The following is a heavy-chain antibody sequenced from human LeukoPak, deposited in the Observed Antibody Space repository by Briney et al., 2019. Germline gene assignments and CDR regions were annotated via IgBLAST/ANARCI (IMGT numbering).Heavy chain of an antibody. CDR3: ARAKLRYDFDY. J-gene: IGHJ4*02. D-gene: IGHD3-9*01. CDR1: GFTFSSYA. CDR2: LSGSGGST. Sequence: GGSLRLSGAASGFTFSSYAMSWVRQAPGNGWEWVSALSGSGGSTYYADSVKGPFTISRDNSKNTLYLQMNSVRAEDTAVYYCARAKLRYDFDYWGQGTLVTVSS. V-gene: IGHV3-23*01.